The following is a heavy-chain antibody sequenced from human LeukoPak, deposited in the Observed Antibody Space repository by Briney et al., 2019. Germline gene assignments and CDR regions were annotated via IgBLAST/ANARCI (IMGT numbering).Heavy chain of an antibody. V-gene: IGHV4-39*07. CDR3: AREVRDSTRYDQDC. Sequence: SETLSLTCTVSGGSISSYYWGWIRQPPGKGLEWIGSIYYSGSTYYNPSLKSRVTISVDTSKNQFSLKLSSVTAADTAVYYCAREVRDSTRYDQDCWGQGTLVTVSS. J-gene: IGHJ4*02. CDR2: IYYSGST. CDR1: GGSISSYY. D-gene: IGHD2-2*01.